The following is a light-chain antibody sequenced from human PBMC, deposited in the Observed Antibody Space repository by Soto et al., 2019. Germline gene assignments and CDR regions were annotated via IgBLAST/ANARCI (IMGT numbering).Light chain of an antibody. CDR3: QQRDDWPLT. V-gene: IGKV3-11*01. J-gene: IGKJ4*01. CDR2: DAS. Sequence: EIVLTQSPATLSLSPGERATLSCRASQTVYNYLVWYQQRPGQAPRLPISDASNRATGIPARFSGSGSGTGFTVTINSLEPEDLAIYFCQQRDDWPLTFGGGSKIEMK. CDR1: QTVYNY.